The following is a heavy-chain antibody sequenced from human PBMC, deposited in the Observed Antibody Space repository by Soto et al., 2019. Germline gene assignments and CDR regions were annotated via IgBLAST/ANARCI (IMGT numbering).Heavy chain of an antibody. CDR2: VSGSGSRT. D-gene: IGHD5-18*01. CDR1: GFTFSSFA. Sequence: EVQLLESGGGLVQPGGSLRLSCAASGFTFSSFAMSWVRQAPGKGLEWISAVSGSGSRTYYADSVKGRFTISRDNSKNTLFLQMNRLRADDTAIYYCAKDEGGWGTAMAHFDSWGQGTLVTVSS. J-gene: IGHJ4*02. V-gene: IGHV3-23*01. CDR3: AKDEGGWGTAMAHFDS.